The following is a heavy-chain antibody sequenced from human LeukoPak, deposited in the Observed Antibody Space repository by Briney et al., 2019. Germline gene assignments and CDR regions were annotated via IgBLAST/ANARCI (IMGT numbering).Heavy chain of an antibody. D-gene: IGHD3-3*01. CDR2: INAGNGNT. CDR3: AMQYYDFWSGYFPFDY. V-gene: IGHV1-3*01. CDR1: GYTFTSYA. J-gene: IGHJ4*02. Sequence: ASVKVSCKASGYTFTSYAMHWVRQAPGQRLEWMGWINAGNGNTKYSQKFQGRVTITRDTSASTAYMELSSLRSEDTAVYYCAMQYYDFWSGYFPFDYWGQGTLVTVSS.